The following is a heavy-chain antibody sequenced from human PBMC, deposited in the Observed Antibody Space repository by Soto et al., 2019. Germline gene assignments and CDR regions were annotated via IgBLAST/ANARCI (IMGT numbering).Heavy chain of an antibody. V-gene: IGHV4-30-4*01. CDR2: IYYSGST. Sequence: PSETLSLTCTVSGGSISSGDYYWSWIRQPPGKGLEWIGYIYYSGSTYYNPSLKSRVTISVDTSKNQFSLKLSSVTAADTAVYYCATYPYCSSTSCYKETFDYWGQGTLVTVSS. D-gene: IGHD2-2*01. CDR1: GGSISSGDYY. CDR3: ATYPYCSSTSCYKETFDY. J-gene: IGHJ4*02.